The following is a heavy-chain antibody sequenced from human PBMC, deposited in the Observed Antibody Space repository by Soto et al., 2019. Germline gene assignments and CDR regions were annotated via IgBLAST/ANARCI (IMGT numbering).Heavy chain of an antibody. CDR1: SYTFTSYG. V-gene: IGHV1-18*01. CDR3: ARTGIVVVPAAITNWFDP. CDR2: ISAYNGNT. J-gene: IGHJ5*02. D-gene: IGHD2-2*01. Sequence: ASVKVSCKASSYTFTSYGISWVRQAPGQGLEWMGWISAYNGNTKYAQKLQGRVTMTTDTSTSTAYMELRSLRSDDTAVYYCARTGIVVVPAAITNWFDPWGQGTLVTVSS.